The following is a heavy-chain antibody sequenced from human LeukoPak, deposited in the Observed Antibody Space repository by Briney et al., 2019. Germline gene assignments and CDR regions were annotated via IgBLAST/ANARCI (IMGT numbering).Heavy chain of an antibody. D-gene: IGHD1-26*01. V-gene: IGHV4-34*01. CDR2: INHSGST. J-gene: IGHJ1*01. CDR3: ARGLSGAPEYFQH. CDR1: GGSFSGYY. Sequence: SETLSLTCAVYGGSFSGYYWSWLPQPPGKGLEWIGEINHSGSTNYNMSLKSRVTISVDTSKNQFSLKLSSVTAADTAVYYCARGLSGAPEYFQHWGQGTLVTVSS.